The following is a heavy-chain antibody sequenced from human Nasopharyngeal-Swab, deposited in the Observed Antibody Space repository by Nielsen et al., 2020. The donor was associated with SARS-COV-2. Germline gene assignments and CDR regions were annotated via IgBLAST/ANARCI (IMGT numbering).Heavy chain of an antibody. D-gene: IGHD6-13*01. Sequence: GSLRLSCAVSGGSISSSNWWSWVRQPPGKGLEWIGEIYHSGSTNYNPSLKSRVTISVDKSKNQFSLKLSSVTAADTAVYYCAGGEYSSSWYLDYWGQGTLVTVSS. J-gene: IGHJ4*02. CDR1: GGSISSSNW. V-gene: IGHV4-4*02. CDR2: IYHSGST. CDR3: AGGEYSSSWYLDY.